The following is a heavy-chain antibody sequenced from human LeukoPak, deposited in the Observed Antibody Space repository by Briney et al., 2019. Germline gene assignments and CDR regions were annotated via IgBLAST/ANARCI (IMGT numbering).Heavy chain of an antibody. Sequence: GASVKVSCKASGYIFTSYPIHWVRQAPGQGLEWMGWINTGNGNTKYSQKFEGRVTVTRDTSATAAYMELSSLRSEDTAVYYCARDRWELLSNSYHYCGLDVWGQGTTVTVSS. CDR2: INTGNGNT. D-gene: IGHD2-15*01. J-gene: IGHJ6*02. CDR3: ARDRWELLSNSYHYCGLDV. CDR1: GYIFTSYP. V-gene: IGHV1-3*04.